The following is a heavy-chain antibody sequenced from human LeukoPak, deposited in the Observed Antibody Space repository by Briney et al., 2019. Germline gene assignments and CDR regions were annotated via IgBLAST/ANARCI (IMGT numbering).Heavy chain of an antibody. CDR2: IYYSGST. V-gene: IGHV4-59*08. CDR1: GGSISSYY. CDR3: ARGPSYGYVWGSYPYYFEQ. J-gene: IGHJ4*02. Sequence: SETLSLTCTVSGGSISSYYCSWIRQPPGKGLEWIGYIYYSGSTNYNPSLKSRVTISVDTSKNQFSLKLSSVTAADTAVYYCARGPSYGYVWGSYPYYFEQWDKGTLVTVSS. D-gene: IGHD3-16*01.